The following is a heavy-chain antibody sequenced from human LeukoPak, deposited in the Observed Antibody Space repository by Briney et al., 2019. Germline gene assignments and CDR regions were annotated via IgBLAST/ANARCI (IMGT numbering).Heavy chain of an antibody. CDR2: ISGSGGST. CDR3: AKDIVLGDCSGGSCQSDFDY. Sequence: QPGGSLRLSCAASGFTFSSYAMSWVRQAPGKGLEWVSAISGSGGSTYYADSVKGRFTISRDNSKNTLYLQMNSLRAEDTAVYYCAKDIVLGDCSGGSCQSDFDYWGQGTLATVSS. D-gene: IGHD2-15*01. J-gene: IGHJ4*02. V-gene: IGHV3-23*01. CDR1: GFTFSSYA.